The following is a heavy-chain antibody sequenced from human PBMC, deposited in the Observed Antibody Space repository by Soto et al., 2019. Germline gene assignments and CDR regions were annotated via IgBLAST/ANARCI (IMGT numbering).Heavy chain of an antibody. CDR2: INPNSGGT. CDR1: GYTFTGYY. V-gene: IGHV1-2*02. Sequence: AASVKVSCKASGYTFTGYYMHWVRQAPGQGHEWMGWINPNSGGTNYAQKFQGRVTMTRDTSISTAYMELSRLRSDDTAVYYCARDQSPRGDYGRWFGYWGQGTLVTVSS. D-gene: IGHD4-17*01. CDR3: ARDQSPRGDYGRWFGY. J-gene: IGHJ4*02.